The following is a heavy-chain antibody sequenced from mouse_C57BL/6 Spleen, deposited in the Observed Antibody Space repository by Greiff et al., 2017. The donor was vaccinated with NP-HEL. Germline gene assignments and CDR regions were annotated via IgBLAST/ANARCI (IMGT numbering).Heavy chain of an antibody. D-gene: IGHD2-4*01. J-gene: IGHJ3*01. CDR1: GFTFSSYA. CDR2: ISDGGSYT. V-gene: IGHV5-4*01. Sequence: DVKLVESGGGLVKPGGSLKLSCAASGFTFSSYAMSWVRQTPEKRLEWVATISDGGSYTYYPDNVKGRFTISRDNAKNNLYLQMSHLKSEDTAMYNCARDRLIVEDYDWWAYGVKGTLVTVSA. CDR3: ARDRLIVEDYDWWAY.